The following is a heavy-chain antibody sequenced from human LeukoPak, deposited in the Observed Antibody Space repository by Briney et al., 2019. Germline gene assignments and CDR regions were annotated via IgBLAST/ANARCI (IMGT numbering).Heavy chain of an antibody. J-gene: IGHJ4*02. D-gene: IGHD5-18*01. Sequence: SETLSLTCTVSGGSISSYYWTWIRQLPGKGLEWIGYIYYSGSTNYNPSLQSRVTISVDTSKNQFPLKLRSVTAADTALYYCARAQLGYSYGPFDYWGQGTLVTVSS. CDR1: GGSISSYY. V-gene: IGHV4-59*01. CDR3: ARAQLGYSYGPFDY. CDR2: IYYSGST.